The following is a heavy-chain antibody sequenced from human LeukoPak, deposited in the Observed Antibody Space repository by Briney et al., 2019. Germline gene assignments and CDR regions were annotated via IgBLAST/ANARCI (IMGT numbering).Heavy chain of an antibody. Sequence: GGSLRLSCAASGFTFSSYSMNWVRQAPGKGLEWVSSISSSSSYIYYADSVKGRFTISRDNAKNSLYLQMNSLGAEDTAVYYCARDVDSSPPFDYWGQGTLVTVSS. D-gene: IGHD6-6*01. V-gene: IGHV3-21*01. CDR1: GFTFSSYS. CDR3: ARDVDSSPPFDY. J-gene: IGHJ4*02. CDR2: ISSSSSYI.